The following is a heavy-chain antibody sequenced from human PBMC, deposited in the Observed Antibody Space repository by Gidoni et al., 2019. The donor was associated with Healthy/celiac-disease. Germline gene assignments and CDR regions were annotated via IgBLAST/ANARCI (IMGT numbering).Heavy chain of an antibody. CDR2: INHSGST. CDR1: GGSFSGYY. Sequence: QVQLQQWGAGLLKPSETLSLTCAVYGGSFSGYYWSWIRQPPGKGLEWIGEINHSGSTNYNPSLKSRVTISVDTSKNQFSLKPSSVTAADTAVYYCARAPGALYYYYGMDVWGQGTTVTVSS. D-gene: IGHD7-27*01. J-gene: IGHJ6*02. V-gene: IGHV4-34*01. CDR3: ARAPGALYYYYGMDV.